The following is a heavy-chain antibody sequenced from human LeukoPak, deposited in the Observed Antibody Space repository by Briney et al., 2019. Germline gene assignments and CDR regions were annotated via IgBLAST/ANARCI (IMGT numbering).Heavy chain of an antibody. V-gene: IGHV3-30*04. CDR2: ISYDGSNK. Sequence: GGSLRLSCAASGFTFSSYAMHWVRQAPGKGPEWVAVISYDGSNKYYADSVKGRFTISRDNSKNTLYLQMNSLRAEDTAVYYCARGGAARPDYWGQGTLVTVFS. D-gene: IGHD6-6*01. J-gene: IGHJ4*02. CDR3: ARGGAARPDY. CDR1: GFTFSSYA.